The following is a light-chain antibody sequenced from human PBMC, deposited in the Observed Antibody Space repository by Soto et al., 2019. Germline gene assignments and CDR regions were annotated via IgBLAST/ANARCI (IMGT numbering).Light chain of an antibody. CDR3: CSYAGSSTFVSYV. V-gene: IGLV2-23*03. CDR1: SSDVGSYNL. Sequence: QSVLTQPASVSGSPGQSITISCTGTSSDVGSYNLVSWYQQHPGKAPKLMIYEGSKRPSGVSNRFSGSKFGNTASLTISGLQAEDEADYYCCSYAGSSTFVSYVFGTGTKVTVL. CDR2: EGS. J-gene: IGLJ1*01.